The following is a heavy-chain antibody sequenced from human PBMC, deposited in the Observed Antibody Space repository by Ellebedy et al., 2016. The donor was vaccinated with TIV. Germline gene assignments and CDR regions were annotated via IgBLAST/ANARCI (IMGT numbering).Heavy chain of an antibody. CDR3: ARGYDNTGFYDCPYDH. CDR2: VFSSGYT. J-gene: IGHJ4*02. D-gene: IGHD2-21*02. Sequence: MPSEPLSLTCSVPGGSIGRYFWTWIRQSPEKGLEWIGYVFSSGYTNYNPSLESRVTISIDTSKGQFSLRLTSVTAADTAVYYCARGYDNTGFYDCPYDHWGQGTLVTVSS. V-gene: IGHV4-59*01. CDR1: GGSIGRYF.